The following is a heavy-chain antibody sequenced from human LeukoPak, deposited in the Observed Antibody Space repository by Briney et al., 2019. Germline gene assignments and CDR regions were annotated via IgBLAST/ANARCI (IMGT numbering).Heavy chain of an antibody. CDR1: GFTFSSYS. V-gene: IGHV3-21*01. CDR3: AKAGITIFGVAPDP. J-gene: IGHJ5*02. Sequence: PGGSLRLSCAASGFTFSSYSMNWVRQAPGKGLEWVSSISSSSSYIYYADSVKGRFTISRDNAKNSLYLQMNSLRAEDTAVYYCAKAGITIFGVAPDPWGQGTLVTVSS. CDR2: ISSSSSYI. D-gene: IGHD3-3*01.